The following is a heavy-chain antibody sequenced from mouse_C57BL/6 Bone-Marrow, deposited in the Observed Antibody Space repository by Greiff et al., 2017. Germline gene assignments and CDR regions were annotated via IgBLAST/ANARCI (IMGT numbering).Heavy chain of an antibody. CDR3: ARFFYYYGSGFAY. CDR2: IDPSDRYT. CDR1: GYTFTSYW. D-gene: IGHD1-1*01. J-gene: IGHJ3*01. V-gene: IGHV1-50*01. Sequence: VQLQQPGAELVKPGASVKLSCKASGYTFTSYWMQWVKQRPGQGLEWIGEIDPSDRYTNYNQKFKGKATLTVDTSSSTAYMQLSSLTSEDSAVYYCARFFYYYGSGFAYWGQGTLVTVSA.